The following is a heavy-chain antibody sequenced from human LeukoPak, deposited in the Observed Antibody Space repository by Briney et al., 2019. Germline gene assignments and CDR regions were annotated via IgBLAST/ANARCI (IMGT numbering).Heavy chain of an antibody. CDR3: ARHEGPYNSGWNPADY. Sequence: PSETLSLTCAVSGGSISSGGYSWSWIRQPPGKGLEWIGYIYHSGSTYYNPSLKSRVTISVDRSKNQFSLRLTSVTAADTAVYYCARHEGPYNSGWNPADYWGQGTLVTVSS. CDR2: IYHSGST. J-gene: IGHJ4*02. CDR1: GGSISSGGYS. D-gene: IGHD6-19*01. V-gene: IGHV4-30-2*01.